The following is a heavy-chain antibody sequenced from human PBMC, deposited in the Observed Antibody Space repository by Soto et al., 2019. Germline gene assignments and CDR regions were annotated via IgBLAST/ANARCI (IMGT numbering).Heavy chain of an antibody. CDR2: IYYSGST. CDR1: GGSVSSGSYY. J-gene: IGHJ4*02. Sequence: QVQLQESGPGLVKPSETLSLTCTVSGGSVSSGSYYWSWIRQPPGKGLEWIGYIYYSGSTNYNPSLKSRVTRSVDTSKNQFSLKLSSVTAADTAVYYCAGGNRLHSSDYWGQGTLVTVSS. CDR3: AGGNRLHSSDY. V-gene: IGHV4-61*01. D-gene: IGHD4-4*01.